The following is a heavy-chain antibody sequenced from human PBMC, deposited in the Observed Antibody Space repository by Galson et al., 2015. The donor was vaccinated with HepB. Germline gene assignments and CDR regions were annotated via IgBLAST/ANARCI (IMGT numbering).Heavy chain of an antibody. V-gene: IGHV1-18*01. D-gene: IGHD3-10*01. CDR3: ARHSFDNSGSYLYWFDP. CDR2: ISAYNGNT. CDR1: GYTFTSYG. Sequence: SVKVSCKASGYTFTSYGISWVRQAPGQGLEWMGWISAYNGNTNYAQKLQGRVTITIDTFTSTAYMELRSMRSDDAAVYYCARHSFDNSGSYLYWFDPWGQGTLVTVSS. J-gene: IGHJ5*02.